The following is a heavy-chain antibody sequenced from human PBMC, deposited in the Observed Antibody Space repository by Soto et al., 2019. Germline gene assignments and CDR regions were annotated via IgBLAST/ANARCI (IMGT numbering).Heavy chain of an antibody. V-gene: IGHV3-15*01. Sequence: GGSLRLSCAASGFTFSNAWMSWVRQAPGKGLEWVGRIKSKTDGGTTDYAAPVKGRFTISRDDSKNTLYLQMNSLKTEDTAVYYCTTGPPSYDFWSDGYYYYGMDVWGQGTTVTVSS. D-gene: IGHD3-3*01. J-gene: IGHJ6*02. CDR3: TTGPPSYDFWSDGYYYYGMDV. CDR2: IKSKTDGGTT. CDR1: GFTFSNAW.